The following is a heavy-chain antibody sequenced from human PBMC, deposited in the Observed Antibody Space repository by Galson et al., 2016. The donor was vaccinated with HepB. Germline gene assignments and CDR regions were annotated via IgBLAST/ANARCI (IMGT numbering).Heavy chain of an antibody. J-gene: IGHJ4*02. V-gene: IGHV1-69*11. CDR3: ARETYCSGGQCSSGMDV. CDR1: GDTFSKHG. Sequence: SVKVSCKGSGDTFSKHGINWVRRAPGQGLEWVGSIIPIIGNTDYAQKFRGRVTITADASINTGHMELSGLTSEDTAMYYWARETYCSGGQCSSGMDVWGQGTLVTVSS. CDR2: IIPIIGNT. D-gene: IGHD2-15*01.